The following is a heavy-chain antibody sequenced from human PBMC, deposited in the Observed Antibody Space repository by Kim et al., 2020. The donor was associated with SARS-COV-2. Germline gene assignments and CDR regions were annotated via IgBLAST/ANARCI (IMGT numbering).Heavy chain of an antibody. Sequence: GGSLRLSCAASGFTFSSYGMHWVRQAPGKGLEWVAVIWYDGSNKYYADSVKGRFTISRDNSKNTLYLQMNSLRAEDTAVYYCARDEENCSSTSCYLDIATGFDYWGQGTLVTVSS. CDR1: GFTFSSYG. CDR2: IWYDGSNK. V-gene: IGHV3-33*01. D-gene: IGHD2-2*01. J-gene: IGHJ4*02. CDR3: ARDEENCSSTSCYLDIATGFDY.